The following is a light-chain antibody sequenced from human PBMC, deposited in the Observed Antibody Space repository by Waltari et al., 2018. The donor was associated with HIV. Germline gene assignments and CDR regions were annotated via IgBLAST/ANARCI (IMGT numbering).Light chain of an antibody. V-gene: IGKV1-NL1*01. Sequence: DIQMTQLPASLSASVGDRVTISCRATHNVCNYLSWYQQRPGEVPKLLVYGGFSRQRGVAERITGSGSGTDFSLTISSLQPEDFASYFCHQYLSDTFTFGGGTKVEI. CDR2: GGF. CDR3: HQYLSDTFT. CDR1: HNVCNY. J-gene: IGKJ4*01.